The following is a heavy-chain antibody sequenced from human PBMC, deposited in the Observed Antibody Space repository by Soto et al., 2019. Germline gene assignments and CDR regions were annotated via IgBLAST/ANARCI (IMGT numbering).Heavy chain of an antibody. Sequence: QVQLQESGPGLVKPSQTLSLTCTVSGGSISSGGYYWSWIRQPPGKGLEWIGYIYYSGSTYYNPSIKSRVTISVDTSKNQFSLKLSSVTAADTAVYYCARTEAAWFGELLFPFDYWGQGTLVTVSS. J-gene: IGHJ4*02. CDR3: ARTEAAWFGELLFPFDY. CDR2: IYYSGST. D-gene: IGHD3-10*01. V-gene: IGHV4-31*03. CDR1: GGSISSGGYY.